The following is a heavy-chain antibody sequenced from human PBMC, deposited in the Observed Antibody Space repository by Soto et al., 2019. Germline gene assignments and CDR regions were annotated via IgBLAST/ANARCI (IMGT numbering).Heavy chain of an antibody. CDR1: GGSISSSSYY. J-gene: IGHJ5*02. CDR2: IYYSGST. D-gene: IGHD3-22*01. V-gene: IGHV4-39*01. Sequence: TVSGGSISSSSYYWGWIRQPPGKGLEWIGSIYYSGSTYYNPSLKSRVTISVDTSKNQFSLKLSSVTAADTAVYYCARLPPNHSSGQHNWFDPWGQGT. CDR3: ARLPPNHSSGQHNWFDP.